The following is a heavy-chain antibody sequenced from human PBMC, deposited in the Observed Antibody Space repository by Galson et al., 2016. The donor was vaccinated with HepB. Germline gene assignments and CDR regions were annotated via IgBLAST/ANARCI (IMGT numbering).Heavy chain of an antibody. CDR1: GFTFGSYG. Sequence: SVRLSCAGSGFTFGSYGMHWVRQAPGKGLEWVGVTAYDGSNTYYADSVKGRFTVSRDNSKSTLYLEMNSLRVEDTAVYFCAKDLTSTSTYLYWGQGALVTVSS. CDR2: TAYDGSNT. V-gene: IGHV3-30*18. CDR3: AKDLTSTSTYLY. D-gene: IGHD2-2*01. J-gene: IGHJ4*02.